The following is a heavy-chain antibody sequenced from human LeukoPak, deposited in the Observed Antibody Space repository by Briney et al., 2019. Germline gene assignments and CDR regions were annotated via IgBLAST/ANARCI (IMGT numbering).Heavy chain of an antibody. CDR3: ASEGFNPPKYYYYGMDV. Sequence: ASVKVSCKASGYTFTSNHIHWVRRAPGQGLEWMGIISASSGSTKYARKFQDRVTMTGDTSASTVYMELSSLRFEDTAVYYCASEGFNPPKYYYYGMDVWGQGTTVTVSS. CDR1: GYTFTSNH. CDR2: ISASSGST. J-gene: IGHJ6*02. V-gene: IGHV1-46*01. D-gene: IGHD3-3*01.